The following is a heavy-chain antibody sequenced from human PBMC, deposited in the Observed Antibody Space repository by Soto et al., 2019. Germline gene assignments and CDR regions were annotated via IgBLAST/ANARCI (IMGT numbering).Heavy chain of an antibody. Sequence: GGSLRLSCAASGFTFSSYGMHWVRQAPGKGLEWVAVISYDGSNKYYADSVKGRFTISRDNSKNTLYLQMNSLRAEDTAVYYCAKDRRHAGTYYFGYWGQGTLVTVSS. V-gene: IGHV3-30*18. CDR2: ISYDGSNK. CDR1: GFTFSSYG. D-gene: IGHD1-1*01. CDR3: AKDRRHAGTYYFGY. J-gene: IGHJ4*02.